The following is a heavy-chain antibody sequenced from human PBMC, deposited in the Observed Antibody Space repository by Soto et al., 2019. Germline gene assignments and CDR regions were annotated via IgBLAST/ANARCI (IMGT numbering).Heavy chain of an antibody. CDR1: GFSFTTYA. J-gene: IGHJ3*01. D-gene: IGHD3-10*01. V-gene: IGHV3-23*01. CDR2: VSASGRST. CDR3: AKVWCGESDGFDV. Sequence: EVQLLESGGGLVQRGGSLRLSCAASGFSFTTYAMSWVRQAPGKGLEWVSEVSASGRSTTYADSVKGRFTTSKDTSKNTMSLQMNSLRVDDTAVYYCAKVWCGESDGFDVWGRGTMVRVSS.